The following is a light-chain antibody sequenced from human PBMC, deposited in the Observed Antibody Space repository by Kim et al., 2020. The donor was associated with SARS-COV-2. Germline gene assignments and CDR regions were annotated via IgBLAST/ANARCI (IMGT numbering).Light chain of an antibody. Sequence: ELTQPPSVSVSPGQTASITCSGDKLGDKYACWYQQKPGQSPVLVIYQDSKRPSGIPARFSGSNSGNTATLTISGTQAMDEADYYCQAWDSSTGVFGGGTQLTVL. J-gene: IGLJ2*01. CDR1: KLGDKY. V-gene: IGLV3-1*01. CDR3: QAWDSSTGV. CDR2: QDS.